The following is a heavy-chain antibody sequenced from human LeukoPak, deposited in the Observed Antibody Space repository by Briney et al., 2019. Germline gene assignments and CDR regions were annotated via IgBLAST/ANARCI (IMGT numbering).Heavy chain of an antibody. Sequence: GSLRLSCIPSGFTFNSYAMFWVRQAPGKGLEWMSLIWYDGSNKYYADSVKGRFTISRDNSKNTLYLQMNSLRAEDTAVYYCARARGWEPNYYYYYMDVWGKGTTVTVSS. V-gene: IGHV3-33*07. J-gene: IGHJ6*03. CDR3: ARARGWEPNYYYYYMDV. CDR1: GFTFNSYA. CDR2: IWYDGSNK. D-gene: IGHD1-26*01.